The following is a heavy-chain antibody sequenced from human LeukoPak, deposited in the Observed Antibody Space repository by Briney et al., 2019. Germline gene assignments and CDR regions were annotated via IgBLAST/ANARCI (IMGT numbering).Heavy chain of an antibody. CDR1: GFTFNSYN. CDR3: AKRGAHCCDSSGYPYFFDY. V-gene: IGHV3-21*01. D-gene: IGHD3-22*01. CDR2: ISTGSKYI. J-gene: IGHJ4*02. Sequence: GGSLRLSCAASGFTFNSYNINWVPQAPGKGLECVSSISTGSKYIFYADSVKGRFTICRDNAKNSLYLQMNSHRAGDTAVYYCAKRGAHCCDSSGYPYFFDYWGQGTLVAVSS.